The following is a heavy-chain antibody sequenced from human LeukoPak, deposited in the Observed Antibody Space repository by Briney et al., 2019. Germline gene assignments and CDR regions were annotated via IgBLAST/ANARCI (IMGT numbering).Heavy chain of an antibody. J-gene: IGHJ6*03. CDR1: GFTFSSYG. CDR3: ARLLEPATGYYMDV. D-gene: IGHD5-24*01. V-gene: IGHV3-30*03. Sequence: GGSLRLSCAASGFTFSSYGMHWVRQAPGKGLEWVAVISYDGSNKYYADSVKGRFTISRDNAKNSLYLQMNSLRVEDTAVYYCARLLEPATGYYMDVWGKGTTVTISS. CDR2: ISYDGSNK.